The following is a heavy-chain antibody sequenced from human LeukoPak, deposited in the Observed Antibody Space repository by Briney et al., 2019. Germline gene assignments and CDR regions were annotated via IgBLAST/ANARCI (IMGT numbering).Heavy chain of an antibody. CDR3: ARSPPYVLYSNYLFDY. Sequence: GGSLRLSCAASGFTFSTYWMHWVRQAPGKGLVWVSRINSDGSSTSYADSVKGRYTISRDNSKHALYLQLNSLKAEDTAVYYCARSPPYVLYSNYLFDYWGQGTLVTVSS. CDR1: GFTFSTYW. D-gene: IGHD4-11*01. V-gene: IGHV3-74*01. CDR2: INSDGSST. J-gene: IGHJ4*02.